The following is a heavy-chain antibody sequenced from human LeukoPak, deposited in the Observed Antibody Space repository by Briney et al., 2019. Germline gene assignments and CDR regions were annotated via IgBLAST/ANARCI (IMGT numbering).Heavy chain of an antibody. V-gene: IGHV1-69*13. Sequence: SVTVSCKASGGTFSSYAISWVRQAPGQGLEWMGGIIPIFGTANYAQKFQGRVTITADESTSTAYMELSSLRSEDTAVYYCAREGVAATPSDYWGQGTLVTVSS. J-gene: IGHJ4*02. D-gene: IGHD2-15*01. CDR3: AREGVAATPSDY. CDR1: GGTFSSYA. CDR2: IIPIFGTA.